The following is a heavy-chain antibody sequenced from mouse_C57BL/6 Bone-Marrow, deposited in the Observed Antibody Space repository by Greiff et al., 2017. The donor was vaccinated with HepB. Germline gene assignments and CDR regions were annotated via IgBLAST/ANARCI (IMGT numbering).Heavy chain of an antibody. CDR1: GYTFTDYE. D-gene: IGHD1-1*01. Sequence: VQLQESGAELVRPGASVTLSCKASGYTFTDYEMHWVKQTPVHGLEWIGAIDPETGGTAYKQKFKGKAILTADKSSSTAYMELRSLTSEDSAVYYCTRAGATVVAHYYAMDYWGQGTSVTVSS. CDR2: IDPETGGT. J-gene: IGHJ4*01. V-gene: IGHV1-15*01. CDR3: TRAGATVVAHYYAMDY.